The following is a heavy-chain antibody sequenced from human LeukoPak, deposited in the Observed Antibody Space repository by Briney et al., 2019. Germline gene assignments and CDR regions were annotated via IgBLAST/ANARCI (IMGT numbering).Heavy chain of an antibody. CDR1: GFTFSNTW. V-gene: IGHV3-74*01. CDR2: INTDGGST. Sequence: GGSLRLSCAASGFTFSNTWMHWVRQAPGKGLVWVSRINTDGGSTTYADSVKGRFTISRDNAKNTLYLQMNSLRAEDTAVYYCGRGFSIVPAGIPDYWGLGTLVTVSS. J-gene: IGHJ4*02. D-gene: IGHD2-2*02. CDR3: GRGFSIVPAGIPDY.